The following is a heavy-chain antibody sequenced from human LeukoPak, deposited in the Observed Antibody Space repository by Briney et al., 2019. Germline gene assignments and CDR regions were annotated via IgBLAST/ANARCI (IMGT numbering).Heavy chain of an antibody. CDR2: IWYDGSNK. CDR1: GFTFSSYG. J-gene: IGHJ4*02. D-gene: IGHD2/OR15-2a*01. Sequence: GGSLRLSCAASGFTFSSYGMHWVRQAPGKGLEWVAVIWYDGSNKYYADSVKGRFTISRDNSKNTLYLQMNSLRAEDTAVYYCARAPRLSDYFDYWGQGTLVTVSS. V-gene: IGHV3-33*01. CDR3: ARAPRLSDYFDY.